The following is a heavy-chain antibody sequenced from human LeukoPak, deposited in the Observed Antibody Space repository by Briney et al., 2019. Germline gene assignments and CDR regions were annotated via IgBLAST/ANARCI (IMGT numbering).Heavy chain of an antibody. CDR3: ARAWPRRKSSGYYRNQQYNWFDP. Sequence: SETLSLTCTVSGGSISSSSYYWGWIRQTPGKGLEWIGSIYYSGSTFYSPSLKSRVTISVDTSKNQFSLKLSSVTAADTAVYYCARAWPRRKSSGYYRNQQYNWFDPWGQGTLVAVSS. CDR2: IYYSGST. J-gene: IGHJ5*02. D-gene: IGHD3-22*01. CDR1: GGSISSSSYY. V-gene: IGHV4-39*01.